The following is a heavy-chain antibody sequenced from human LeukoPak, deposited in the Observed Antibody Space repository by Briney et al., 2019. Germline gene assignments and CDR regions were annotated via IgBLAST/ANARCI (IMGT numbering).Heavy chain of an antibody. J-gene: IGHJ4*02. V-gene: IGHV4-39*02. CDR2: IYYSGST. CDR1: GGSISSYY. D-gene: IGHD6-13*01. CDR3: VRLGRAAGFYFFDY. Sequence: SETLSLTCTVSGGSISSYYWGWIRQPPGKGLEWIGSIYYSGSTYYNPSLESRVTISIDTSKRHFSLKLTSVTAADTAVYYCVRLGRAAGFYFFDYWGQGSLVTVSS.